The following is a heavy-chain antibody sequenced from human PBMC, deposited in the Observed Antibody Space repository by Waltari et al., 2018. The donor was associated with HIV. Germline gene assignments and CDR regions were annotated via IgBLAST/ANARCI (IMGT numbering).Heavy chain of an antibody. CDR3: VRDDPGYVPIDY. CDR2: IKRDGTEP. V-gene: IGHV3-7*01. CDR1: GFTFHQYR. J-gene: IGHJ4*02. Sequence: EVELRESGGALVAPGGSLPLSCTTSGFTFHQYRMNWVRRRPGNGLEWVASIKRDGTEPSYGDPLKGRFTISRDNSANSVFLHMDRLEVEDTARYFCVRDDPGYVPIDYWGQGTVVTV. D-gene: IGHD2-2*01.